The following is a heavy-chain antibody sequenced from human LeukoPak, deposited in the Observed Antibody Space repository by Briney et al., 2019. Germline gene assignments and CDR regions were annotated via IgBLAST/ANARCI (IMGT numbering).Heavy chain of an antibody. CDR3: GRDPNGNYVGAFDF. D-gene: IGHD4-17*01. J-gene: IGHJ3*01. Sequence: GGSLRLSCAASGFDFSSYAMTWVRQAPGKGLERVSSIRGSGDGASYTDSVKGRFTVSRDNSKNTLYLQLTSLRAEDTAIYYCGRDPNGNYVGAFDFWGQGTLVTVSS. CDR2: IRGSGDGA. CDR1: GFDFSSYA. V-gene: IGHV3-23*01.